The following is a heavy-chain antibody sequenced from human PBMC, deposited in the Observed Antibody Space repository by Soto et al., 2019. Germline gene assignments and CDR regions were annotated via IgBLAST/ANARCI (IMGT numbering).Heavy chain of an antibody. CDR3: ARGAPYCGGDCYLY. J-gene: IGHJ4*02. CDR2: IYNSGST. CDR1: GDSISSGDNY. D-gene: IGHD2-21*02. Sequence: QVQLQESGPGLVKPSQTLSLTCTVSGDSISSGDNYWSWIRQPPGKGLEWIGCIYNSGSTYYNPSLKSRVTISVDTSKNKFSLKVTSVTAADTAVYYCARGAPYCGGDCYLYWGQGTLVTVSS. V-gene: IGHV4-30-4*01.